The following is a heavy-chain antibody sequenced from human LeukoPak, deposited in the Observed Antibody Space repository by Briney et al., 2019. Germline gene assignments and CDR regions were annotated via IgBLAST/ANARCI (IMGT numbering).Heavy chain of an antibody. J-gene: IGHJ4*02. V-gene: IGHV4-39*01. CDR1: GGSISGSSYY. CDR3: AGWYYGSGSLSYYFDY. CDR2: IYYSGST. Sequence: PSETLSLTCTVSGGSISGSSYYWGWIRQPPGKGLEWIGSIYYSGSTYYNPSLKSRVTISVDTSKNQFSLKLSSVTAADTAVYYCAGWYYGSGSLSYYFDYWGQGTLVTVSS. D-gene: IGHD3-10*01.